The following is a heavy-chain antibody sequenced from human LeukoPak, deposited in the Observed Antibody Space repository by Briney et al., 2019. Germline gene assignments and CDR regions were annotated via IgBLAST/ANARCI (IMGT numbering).Heavy chain of an antibody. CDR3: ARYFRITMVRGVIGIDY. D-gene: IGHD3-10*01. J-gene: IGHJ4*02. V-gene: IGHV4-31*03. CDR1: GGSISSGGYY. CDR2: IYYSGST. Sequence: SETLSLTCTVSGGSISSGGYYWSWIRQHPGKGLEWIGFIYYSGSTYYNPSLKSRVTISVDTSKNQFSLKLSSVTAADTAVYYCARYFRITMVRGVIGIDYWGQGTLVTVSS.